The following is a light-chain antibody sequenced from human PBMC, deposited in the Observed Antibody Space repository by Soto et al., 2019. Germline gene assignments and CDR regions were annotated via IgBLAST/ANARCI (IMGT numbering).Light chain of an antibody. CDR1: SSDVGGYDY. Sequence: QSFLTQPPSASGSPGQSVTISCAGTSSDVGGYDYVSWYQQHPGKAPKLMIYEVTIRPSGVSDRFSGSKSGNTASLTVSGLQAEDEADYYCSSYTGGNPSYVLGTGTKV. CDR3: SSYTGGNPSYV. CDR2: EVT. J-gene: IGLJ1*01. V-gene: IGLV2-8*01.